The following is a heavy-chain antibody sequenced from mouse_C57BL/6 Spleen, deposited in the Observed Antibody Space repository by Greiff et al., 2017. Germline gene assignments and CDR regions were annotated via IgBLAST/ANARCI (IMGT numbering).Heavy chain of an antibody. Sequence: QVQLKQSGAELVKPGASVKISCKASGYAFSSYWMNWVKQRPGKGLEWIGKIYPGDGDTNYNGKFKGKATLTADKSSSTAYMQLSSLTSEDSAVYFCARSRGSSYAMDYWGQGTSVTVSS. CDR1: GYAFSSYW. D-gene: IGHD1-1*01. J-gene: IGHJ4*01. V-gene: IGHV1-80*01. CDR3: ARSRGSSYAMDY. CDR2: IYPGDGDT.